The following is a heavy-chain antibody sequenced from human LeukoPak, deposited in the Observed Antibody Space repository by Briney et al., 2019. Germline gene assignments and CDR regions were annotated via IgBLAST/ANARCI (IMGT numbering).Heavy chain of an antibody. CDR2: ISSSSSYI. CDR3: AREAPYGSGDY. CDR1: GFTYSSYA. J-gene: IGHJ4*02. D-gene: IGHD3-10*01. V-gene: IGHV3-21*01. Sequence: AGGSLRLSCAASGFTYSSYAMHWVRQAPGKGLEWVSSISSSSSYIYYADSVKGRFTISRDNSKNTLYLQMNSLRAEDTAVYYCAREAPYGSGDYWGQGTLVTVSS.